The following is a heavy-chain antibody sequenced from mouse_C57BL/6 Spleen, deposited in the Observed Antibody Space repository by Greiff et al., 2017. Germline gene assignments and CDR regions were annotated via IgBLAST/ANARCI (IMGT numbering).Heavy chain of an antibody. CDR3: ARNPYDYDEGGFDY. D-gene: IGHD2-4*01. J-gene: IGHJ2*01. CDR1: GFSLTSYG. V-gene: IGHV2-2*01. Sequence: VQRVESGPGLVQPSQSLSITCTVSGFSLTSYGVHWVRQSPGKGLEWLGVIWSGGSTDYNAAFISRLSISKDNSKSQVFFKMNSLQADDTAIYYCARNPYDYDEGGFDYWGQGTTLTVSS. CDR2: IWSGGST.